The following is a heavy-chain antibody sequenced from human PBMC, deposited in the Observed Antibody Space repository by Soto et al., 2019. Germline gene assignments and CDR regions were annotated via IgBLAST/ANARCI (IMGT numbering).Heavy chain of an antibody. CDR3: AREVVAGWFDP. Sequence: SLTCTVSGGSISSGGYYWSWIRQHPGKGLEWIGYIYYSGGIYYNPSLKSRVTISVDTSKNQFSLKLSSVTAADTAVYYCAREVVAGWFDPWGQGTLVTVSS. V-gene: IGHV4-31*03. J-gene: IGHJ5*02. D-gene: IGHD2-15*01. CDR1: GGSISSGGYY. CDR2: IYYSGGI.